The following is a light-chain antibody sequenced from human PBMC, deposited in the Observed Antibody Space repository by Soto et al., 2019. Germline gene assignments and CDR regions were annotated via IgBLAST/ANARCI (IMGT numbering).Light chain of an antibody. J-gene: IGKJ4*01. CDR1: QSISSW. V-gene: IGKV1-5*01. Sequence: IQLTQSPSFLSASVGDRVTITCRASQSISSWLAWYQQKPGKAPKLLIFDASSLESGTPSRFSGRRSGTQFTLTINGLQPDDFATYYCQQYDNYKPLTFGGGTKVDI. CDR2: DAS. CDR3: QQYDNYKPLT.